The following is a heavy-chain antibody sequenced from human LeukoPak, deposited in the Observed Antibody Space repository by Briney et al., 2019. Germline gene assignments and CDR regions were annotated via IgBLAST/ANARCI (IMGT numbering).Heavy chain of an antibody. Sequence: SETLSLTCTGSGGSISDYYWTWIRQPPEKGLEGMGYIHSIGATNDNPSLKSRVTISVDTSKNQFSLKLSSVTAADTAFYYCASGHDYYYSGSQSWFDPWGPGTLVTVSS. CDR1: GGSISDYY. CDR3: ASGHDYYYSGSQSWFDP. V-gene: IGHV4-59*01. CDR2: IHSIGAT. J-gene: IGHJ5*02. D-gene: IGHD3-10*01.